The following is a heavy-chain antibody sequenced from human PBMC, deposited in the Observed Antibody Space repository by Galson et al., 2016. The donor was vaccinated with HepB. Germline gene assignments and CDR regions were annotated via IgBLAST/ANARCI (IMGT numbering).Heavy chain of an antibody. D-gene: IGHD4-17*01. Sequence: SLRLSCAASGFIFRNYGMHWVRQAPGKGLEWVAVISYDGSNEYYADSVKGRFTISRDNAKNSLYLQMNSLRAEDTAVYYCARGDDYGVRTDAFDIWGQGTMVTVSS. CDR1: GFIFRNYG. CDR2: ISYDGSNE. J-gene: IGHJ3*02. V-gene: IGHV3-30*03. CDR3: ARGDDYGVRTDAFDI.